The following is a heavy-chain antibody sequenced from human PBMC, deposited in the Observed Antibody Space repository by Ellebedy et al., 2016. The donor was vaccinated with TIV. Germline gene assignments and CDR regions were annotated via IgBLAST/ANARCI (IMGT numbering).Heavy chain of an antibody. D-gene: IGHD2-21*01. CDR3: ARVRFGDTAVDY. Sequence: GGSLRLSCAASGFTFSSYDMHWVRQGTGKGLEWVSAIGTAGDPYYPGSVKGRFTISRENAKNSLYLQITSLRAEDTAVYYCARVRFGDTAVDYWGQGTLVTVSS. CDR2: IGTAGDP. V-gene: IGHV3-13*05. J-gene: IGHJ4*03. CDR1: GFTFSSYD.